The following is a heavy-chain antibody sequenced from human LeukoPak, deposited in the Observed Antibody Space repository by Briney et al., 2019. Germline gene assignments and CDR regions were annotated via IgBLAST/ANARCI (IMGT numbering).Heavy chain of an antibody. Sequence: KPSETLSLTCAVYGGSFSGYYWSWIRQPPGKGLEWIGEINHSGSTNYNPSLKSRVTISVDTSKNQFSLKLSSVTAADTAVYYCARQGFGVAPWGRRPIIFGGQGTLVTVSS. CDR1: GGSFSGYY. J-gene: IGHJ4*02. V-gene: IGHV4-34*01. CDR2: INHSGST. CDR3: ARQGFGVAPWGRRPIIF. D-gene: IGHD3-3*01.